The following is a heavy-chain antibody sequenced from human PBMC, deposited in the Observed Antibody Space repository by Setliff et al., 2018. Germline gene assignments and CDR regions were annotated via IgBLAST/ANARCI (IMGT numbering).Heavy chain of an antibody. CDR3: ARDRDGYNIFDY. CDR2: ISSSSSYI. D-gene: IGHD5-12*01. CDR1: GFTFSGYY. Sequence: GGSLRLSCAASGFTFSGYYMQWVRQAPGKGLEWVSSISSSSSYIYYADSVKGRFTISRDNAKNSLYLQMNSLRAEDTAVYYCARDRDGYNIFDYWGQGTLVTVSS. V-gene: IGHV3-21*01. J-gene: IGHJ4*02.